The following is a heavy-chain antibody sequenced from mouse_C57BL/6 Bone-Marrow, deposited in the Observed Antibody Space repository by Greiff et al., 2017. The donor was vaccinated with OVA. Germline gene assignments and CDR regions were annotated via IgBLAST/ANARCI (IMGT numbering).Heavy chain of an antibody. Sequence: EVMLVESGGGLVQPGGSLKLSCAASGFTFSDYGMAWVRQAPRKGPEWVAFISNLAYSIYYADTVTGRFTISRENAKNTLYLEMSSLRSEDTAMYYCARQLGYYYAMDYWGQGTSVTVSS. CDR2: ISNLAYSI. V-gene: IGHV5-15*01. CDR3: ARQLGYYYAMDY. D-gene: IGHD2-2*01. CDR1: GFTFSDYG. J-gene: IGHJ4*01.